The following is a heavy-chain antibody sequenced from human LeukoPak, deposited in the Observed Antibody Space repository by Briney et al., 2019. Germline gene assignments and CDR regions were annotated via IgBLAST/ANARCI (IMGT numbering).Heavy chain of an antibody. Sequence: GGSLRLSCTASGFTFSDYNMNWIRQAPGKGLEWVSYITGSGRTTHYADSVKGRFTISRGNAKNSLYLQMDSLRAEDTAVYYCARERRPGAFDPWGQGTLVTVSS. CDR1: GFTFSDYN. CDR2: ITGSGRTT. D-gene: IGHD3-10*01. J-gene: IGHJ5*02. CDR3: ARERRPGAFDP. V-gene: IGHV3-11*01.